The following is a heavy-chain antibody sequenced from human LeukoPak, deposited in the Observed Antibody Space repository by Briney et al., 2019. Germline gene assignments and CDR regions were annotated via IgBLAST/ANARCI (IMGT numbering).Heavy chain of an antibody. CDR2: IYPGDSDT. J-gene: IGHJ3*02. V-gene: IGHV5-51*01. D-gene: IGHD5-12*01. CDR3: ARRGGSDAFDI. Sequence: GESLEISCKASGYSFPSYWIAWVRQMPGQGLEWMGIIYPGDSDTRYSPSFQGQVTISADKSISTAYLQWSSLKASDTAMYYCARRGGSDAFDIWGQGTMVTVSS. CDR1: GYSFPSYW.